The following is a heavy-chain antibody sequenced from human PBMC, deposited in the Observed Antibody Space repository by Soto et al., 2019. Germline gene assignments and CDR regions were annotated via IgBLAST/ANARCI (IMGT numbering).Heavy chain of an antibody. D-gene: IGHD3-3*01. CDR1: GGSISSGDYY. J-gene: IGHJ4*02. CDR3: ARRPRGWSGYYFFDS. Sequence: SETLSLTCTVSGGSISSGDYYWSWIRQPPGKGLEWIGYIYYSGSTYYNPSLKSRVTISVDTSKNQFSLKLSSVTAADTAVYYCARRPRGWSGYYFFDSWGQGTLVTVSS. CDR2: IYYSGST. V-gene: IGHV4-30-4*01.